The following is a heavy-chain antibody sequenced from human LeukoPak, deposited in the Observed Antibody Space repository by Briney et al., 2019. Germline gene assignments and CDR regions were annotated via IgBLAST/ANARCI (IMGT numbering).Heavy chain of an antibody. Sequence: GGSLRLSCAASRFTFSSYAMHWVRQAPGKGLEWVAVISYDGSNKYYADSVKGRFTISRDNSKNTLYLQMNSLRAEDTAVYYCARDKGNFWFDPWGQGTLVTVSS. CDR2: ISYDGSNK. CDR1: RFTFSSYA. J-gene: IGHJ5*02. V-gene: IGHV3-30*01. CDR3: ARDKGNFWFDP.